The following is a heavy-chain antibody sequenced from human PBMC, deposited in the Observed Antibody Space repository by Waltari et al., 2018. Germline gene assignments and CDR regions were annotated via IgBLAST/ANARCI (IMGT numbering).Heavy chain of an antibody. CDR3: ARDRGPDVNEAMGLDY. V-gene: IGHV4-61*02. CDR2: IYKSGST. D-gene: IGHD3-10*01. CDR1: GDSISRGRYY. Sequence: QVQLQESGPGLVKPSQTLSLTCTVSGDSISRGRYYWTWIRQPAGKGLEWIGHIYKSGSTNYNPSLKTRLSISMNKSNNQLSLTLKSVTAADTAVYYCARDRGPDVNEAMGLDYWGQGTMLTVSS. J-gene: IGHJ3*01.